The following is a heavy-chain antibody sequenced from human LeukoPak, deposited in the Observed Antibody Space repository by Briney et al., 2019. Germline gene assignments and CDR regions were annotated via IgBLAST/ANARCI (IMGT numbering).Heavy chain of an antibody. CDR3: ARVSLVGATYFDY. CDR2: IYYSGST. CDR1: GGSISSGGYY. Sequence: SETLSLTCTVSGGSISSGGYYWSWIRQHPGKGLEWIGYIYYSGSTYYNPSLKSRVTISVDTSKSQFSLKLSSVTAADTAVYYCARVSLVGATYFDYWGQGTLVTVSS. J-gene: IGHJ4*02. V-gene: IGHV4-31*03. D-gene: IGHD1-26*01.